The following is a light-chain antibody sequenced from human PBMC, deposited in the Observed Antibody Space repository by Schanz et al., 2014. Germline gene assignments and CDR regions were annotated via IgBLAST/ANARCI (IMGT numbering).Light chain of an antibody. J-gene: IGKJ1*01. V-gene: IGKV3-15*01. CDR1: QSVSSS. CDR2: GAS. Sequence: VMTQSPATLSVSPGERATLSCRAGQSVSSSLAWYQQKPGQAPRLLIYGASTRATGIPARFSGSGSGTDFTLTISSLQSEDFAVYYCQQRSNWPRTFGQGTKVEIK. CDR3: QQRSNWPRT.